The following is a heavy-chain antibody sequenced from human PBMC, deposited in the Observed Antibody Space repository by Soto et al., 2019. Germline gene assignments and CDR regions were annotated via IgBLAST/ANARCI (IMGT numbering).Heavy chain of an antibody. CDR1: GFTFSSYA. CDR2: ISGSGGST. Sequence: EVQLLESGGGLVQPGGSLRLSCAASGFTFSSYAMSWVRQAPGKGLEWVSAISGSGGSTYYADSVKGRFTVSRDNSKNTLYLQMNSLRAEDTALYYCAKDLWQWLGHYYYYMDVWGKGTTVTVSS. V-gene: IGHV3-23*01. J-gene: IGHJ6*03. CDR3: AKDLWQWLGHYYYYMDV. D-gene: IGHD6-19*01.